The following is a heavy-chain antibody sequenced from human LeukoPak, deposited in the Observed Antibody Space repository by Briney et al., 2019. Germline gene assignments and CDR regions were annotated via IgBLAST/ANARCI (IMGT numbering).Heavy chain of an antibody. D-gene: IGHD3-10*01. V-gene: IGHV3-48*03. CDR2: ISSSGSTI. J-gene: IGHJ4*02. CDR3: AASTVRGRFDY. CDR1: GFILNNHA. Sequence: GGSLRLSCAASGFILNNHAMSWVRQAPGKGLEWVSYISSSGSTIYYADSVKGRFTISRDNAKNSLYLQMNSLRAEDTAVYYCAASTVRGRFDYWGQGTLVTVSS.